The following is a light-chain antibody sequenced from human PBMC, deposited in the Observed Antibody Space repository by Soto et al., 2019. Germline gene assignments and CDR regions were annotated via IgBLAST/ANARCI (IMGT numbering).Light chain of an antibody. CDR1: QSVSSSY. V-gene: IGKV3-20*01. CDR3: QQYGSSPRT. Sequence: EIVMTQSPATLSVSSGERATLSCRASQSVSSSYLAWYQQKPGQAPTLLIYGASIRAAGIPDRFSGSGSGTDFTLTIRRLEPEDFAVYYCQQYGSSPRTFGQGTKVAI. J-gene: IGKJ1*01. CDR2: GAS.